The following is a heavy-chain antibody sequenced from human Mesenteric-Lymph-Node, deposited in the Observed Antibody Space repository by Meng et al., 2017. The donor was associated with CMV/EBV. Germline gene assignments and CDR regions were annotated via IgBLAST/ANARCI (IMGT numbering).Heavy chain of an antibody. V-gene: IGHV3-21*01. Sequence: GGSLRLSCAASGFTFDDYTMHWVRQAPGKGLEWVSSISSSSSYIYYADSVKGRFTISRDNAKNSLYLQMNSLRAEDTAVYYCARDIVVVPAASDAFDIWGQGTMVTVSS. CDR3: ARDIVVVPAASDAFDI. CDR1: GFTFDDYT. J-gene: IGHJ3*02. D-gene: IGHD2-2*01. CDR2: ISSSSSYI.